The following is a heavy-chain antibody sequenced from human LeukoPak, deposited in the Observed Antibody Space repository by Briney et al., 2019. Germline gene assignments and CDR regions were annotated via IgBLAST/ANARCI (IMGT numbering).Heavy chain of an antibody. J-gene: IGHJ4*02. V-gene: IGHV1-18*01. D-gene: IGHD4-17*01. CDR1: GYTFTNYG. CDR3: ARGHDYDDYKPPAY. CDR2: ISGYNGNT. Sequence: ASVKVSCKASGYTFTNYGISWVRQAPGQGLEWMGWISGYNGNTNYAQNLQGRVTMTTDTSTSTAYMELRSLRSDDTAVYYCARGHDYDDYKPPAYWGQGTLVTVSS.